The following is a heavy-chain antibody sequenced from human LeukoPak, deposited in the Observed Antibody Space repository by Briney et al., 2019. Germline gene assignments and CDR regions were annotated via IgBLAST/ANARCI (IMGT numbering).Heavy chain of an antibody. D-gene: IGHD3-22*01. CDR3: AGEGTYYYDSSGYHAFDI. Sequence: SETLSLTCTVSGGSISSYYWSWIRQPAGKGLEWIGRIYTSGSTNYNPSLKSRVTMSVDTSKNQFSLKLSSVTAADTAVYYCAGEGTYYYDSSGYHAFDIWGQGTMVTVSS. J-gene: IGHJ3*02. CDR1: GGSISSYY. V-gene: IGHV4-4*07. CDR2: IYTSGST.